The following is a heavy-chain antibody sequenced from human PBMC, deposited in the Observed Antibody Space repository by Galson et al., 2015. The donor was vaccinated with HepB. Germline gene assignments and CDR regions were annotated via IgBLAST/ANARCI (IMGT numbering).Heavy chain of an antibody. V-gene: IGHV3-30*18. CDR1: GFTFSDFA. Sequence: SLRLSCAASGFTFSDFAMHWVRQAPGKGPEWVAMISYDGSDKNYADSVKGRFTISRDHSKNTMYLQMNSLRAEDTAIHYCAKDLSQYRVPQGSAFDIWGQGTRVTVSS. D-gene: IGHD1-26*01. J-gene: IGHJ3*02. CDR3: AKDLSQYRVPQGSAFDI. CDR2: ISYDGSDK.